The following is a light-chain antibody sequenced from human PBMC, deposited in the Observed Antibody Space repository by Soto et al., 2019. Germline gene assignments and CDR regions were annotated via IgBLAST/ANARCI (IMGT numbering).Light chain of an antibody. J-gene: IGKJ2*01. CDR2: KAS. Sequence: DIQMTQSPSTLSASVGDRVTITCRASQNINNWLAWYQQKPGKVPKLLIYKASSLESGVPSRFSGSRSGTEFTLTISSLQPDDLATYYCQQYNSYSTFGQGTKLEIK. CDR3: QQYNSYST. CDR1: QNINNW. V-gene: IGKV1-5*03.